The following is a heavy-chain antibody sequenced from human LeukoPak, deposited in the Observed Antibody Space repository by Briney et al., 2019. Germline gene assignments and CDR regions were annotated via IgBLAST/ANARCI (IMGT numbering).Heavy chain of an antibody. CDR2: IYYSGST. CDR1: GGSISSYY. D-gene: IGHD6-19*01. Sequence: PSETLSLTCTVSGGSISSYYWSWIRQPPGKGLEWIGSIYYSGSTYYNPSLKSRVTISVDTSKNQFSLKLSSVTAADTAVYYCARVQQWLVQRDIDYWGQGTLVTVSS. V-gene: IGHV4-39*07. CDR3: ARVQQWLVQRDIDY. J-gene: IGHJ4*02.